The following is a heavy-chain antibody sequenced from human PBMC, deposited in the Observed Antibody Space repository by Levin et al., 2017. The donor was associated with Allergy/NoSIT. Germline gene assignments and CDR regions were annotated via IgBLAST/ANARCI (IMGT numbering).Heavy chain of an antibody. CDR3: TKTYYDFWSGYPTKYGMDG. CDR1: GYTFTSYY. V-gene: IGHV1-46*01. J-gene: IGHJ6*02. D-gene: IGHD3-3*01. Sequence: ASVKVSCKASGYTFTSYYMHWVRQAPGQGLEWMGIINPSGGSTSYAQKFQGRVTMTRDTSTSTVYMELSSLRSEDTAVYYCTKTYYDFWSGYPTKYGMDGWGQGTTVTVSS. CDR2: INPSGGST.